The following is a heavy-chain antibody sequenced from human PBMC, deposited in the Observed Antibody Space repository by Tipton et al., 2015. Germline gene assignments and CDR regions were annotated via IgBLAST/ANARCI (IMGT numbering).Heavy chain of an antibody. D-gene: IGHD3-3*01. CDR1: GFIFSAYG. CDR2: ISSSSNYI. Sequence: SLRLSCAASGFIFSAYGMHWVRQAPGKGLEWVSCISSSSNYIYYADSVKGRFTISRDNAKTSVYLQMNSLRAEDTAVYYCARGYDFWSAQRGWFDPWGQGTLVTVSS. J-gene: IGHJ5*02. V-gene: IGHV3-21*01. CDR3: ARGYDFWSAQRGWFDP.